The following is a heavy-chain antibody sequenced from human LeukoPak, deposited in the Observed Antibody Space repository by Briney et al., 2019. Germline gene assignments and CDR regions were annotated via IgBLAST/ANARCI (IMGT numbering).Heavy chain of an antibody. CDR1: GGSISSGGYY. Sequence: SQTLSLTCTVSGGSISSGGYYWNWLRQHPRTGLEWIGYIHYSGSTYYNPSLKSRVTISINTSKNQFSLKLTSVTAADTAVYYCARAHYDILTGYPLDYWGQGTLVTVPS. J-gene: IGHJ4*02. CDR3: ARAHYDILTGYPLDY. D-gene: IGHD3-9*01. V-gene: IGHV4-31*03. CDR2: IHYSGST.